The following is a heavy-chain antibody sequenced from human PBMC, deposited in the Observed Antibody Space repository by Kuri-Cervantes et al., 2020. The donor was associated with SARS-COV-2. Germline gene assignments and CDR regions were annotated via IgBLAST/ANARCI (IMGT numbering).Heavy chain of an antibody. D-gene: IGHD6-19*01. V-gene: IGHV1-24*01. CDR2: FDPEDGET. J-gene: IGHJ6*02. Sequence: ASVKVSCKASRYTFTAYYIHWVRQAPGKGLEWMGGFDPEDGETIYAQKFQGRVTMTEDTSTDTAYMELSSLRSEETAVYYCATGLDGKQWLVQTRWYYYYGMDVWGQGTTVTVSS. CDR1: RYTFTAYY. CDR3: ATGLDGKQWLVQTRWYYYYGMDV.